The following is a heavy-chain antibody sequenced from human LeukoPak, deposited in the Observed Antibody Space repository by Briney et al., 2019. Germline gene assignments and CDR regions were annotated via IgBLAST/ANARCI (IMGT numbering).Heavy chain of an antibody. D-gene: IGHD2-21*02. V-gene: IGHV3-23*01. Sequence: PGGSLRLSCAASGFTFSNYAMNWVRQAPGKGLEWVSLISGSTGSTYYADSVKGRFTISRDNSKNTLYLQMNSLRAEDTAVYYCAKAGDSTRTYNWFDPWGQGTLVTVSS. CDR3: AKAGDSTRTYNWFDP. J-gene: IGHJ5*02. CDR2: ISGSTGST. CDR1: GFTFSNYA.